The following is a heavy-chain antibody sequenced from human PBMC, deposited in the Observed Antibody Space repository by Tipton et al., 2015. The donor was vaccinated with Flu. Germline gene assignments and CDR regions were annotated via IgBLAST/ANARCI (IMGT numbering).Heavy chain of an antibody. CDR1: GFTVSSNY. J-gene: IGHJ3*02. CDR3: VTCSGGSCYDAFDI. D-gene: IGHD2-15*01. V-gene: IGHV3-66*01. Sequence: SLRLSCAASGFTVSSNYMSWVRQAPGKGLEWVSVIYSGGSTYYADSVKGRFTISRDNSKNTLYLQMSSLRAEDTAVYYCVTCSGGSCYDAFDIWGQGTMVTVSS. CDR2: IYSGGST.